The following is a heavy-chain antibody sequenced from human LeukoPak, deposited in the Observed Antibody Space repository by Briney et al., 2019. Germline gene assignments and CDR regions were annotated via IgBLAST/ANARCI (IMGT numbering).Heavy chain of an antibody. CDR2: IYNSGGT. Sequence: KPSETLSLTCTVSGGSISSYYWSWIRQPPGKGLEWIGYIYNSGGTNCNPSLKSRVTISVDTSKNQFSLKLSSVTAADTAVYYCARDRSDSSARGWYSDLWDRGTLVTVSS. J-gene: IGHJ2*01. V-gene: IGHV4-59*01. CDR3: ARDRSDSSARGWYSDL. CDR1: GGSISSYY. D-gene: IGHD3-22*01.